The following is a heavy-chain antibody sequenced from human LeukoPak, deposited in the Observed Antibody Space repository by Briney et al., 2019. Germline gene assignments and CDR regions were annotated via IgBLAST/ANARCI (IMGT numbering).Heavy chain of an antibody. CDR1: GFIFNNYE. D-gene: IGHD3-16*02. V-gene: IGHV3-48*03. CDR3: ARLAKGAAFVFDY. Sequence: GGSLRLSCAASGFIFNNYEMTWVRQAPGRGLEWLSYISSGSSITYYADSVKGRFTISRDNARNSLYLQMNGLRGEDSAIYYCARLAKGAAFVFDYWGQGTLVTVSS. CDR2: ISSGSSIT. J-gene: IGHJ4*02.